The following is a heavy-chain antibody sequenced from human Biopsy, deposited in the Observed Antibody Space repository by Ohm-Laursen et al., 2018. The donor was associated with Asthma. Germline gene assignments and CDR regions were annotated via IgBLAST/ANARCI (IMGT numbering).Heavy chain of an antibody. CDR1: GAHFGSYN. J-gene: IGHJ4*02. Sequence: SLRLSCAASGAHFGSYNMHWARQAPGKGLEWVAVITFDGSTQHYGNSVKGRFTISRDNAKNMLFLKMNSLRSDDTAVYYCSRDTLGYYFDIWGPGTQVTVSS. V-gene: IGHV3-30-3*01. D-gene: IGHD6-13*01. CDR2: ITFDGSTQ. CDR3: SRDTLGYYFDI.